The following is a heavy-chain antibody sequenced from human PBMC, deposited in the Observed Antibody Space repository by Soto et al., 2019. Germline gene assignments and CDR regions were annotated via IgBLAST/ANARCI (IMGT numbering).Heavy chain of an antibody. D-gene: IGHD4-17*01. CDR1: GYTFTGYF. CDR3: ARDYGDYREGPDY. J-gene: IGHJ4*02. CDR2: INPNSGGT. V-gene: IGHV1-2*02. Sequence: EASVKVSCKASGYTFTGYFMHWVRQAPGQGLEWMGWINPNSGGTNFAQKFQGRVTMTRDTSISTAYMELSRLRSDDTAVYYCARDYGDYREGPDYWGQGTLVTVSS.